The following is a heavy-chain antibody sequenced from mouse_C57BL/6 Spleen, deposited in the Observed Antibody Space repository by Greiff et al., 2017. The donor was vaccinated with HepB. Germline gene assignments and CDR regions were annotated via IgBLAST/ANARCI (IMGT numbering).Heavy chain of an antibody. CDR1: GYSITSGYD. D-gene: IGHD2-3*01. V-gene: IGHV3-1*01. CDR2: ISYSGST. J-gene: IGHJ4*01. Sequence: EVKVEESGPGMVKPSQSLSLTCTVTGYSITSGYDWHWIRHFPGNKLEWMGYISYSGSTNYNPSLKSRISITHDTSKNHFFLKLNSVTTEDTATYYCARGDDGYYYAMDYWGQGTSVTVSS. CDR3: ARGDDGYYYAMDY.